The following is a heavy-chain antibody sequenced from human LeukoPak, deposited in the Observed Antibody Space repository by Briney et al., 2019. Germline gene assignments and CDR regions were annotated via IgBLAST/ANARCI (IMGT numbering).Heavy chain of an antibody. Sequence: GGSLRLSCAASGFTFSSYSMNWVRQAPGKGLEWVSSISSSSSYIYYADSVKGRFTISRDNAKNSLYLQMNSLRAEDTAVYYCARDPGVGGRRFLEWNLLPDTPYWGQGTLVTVSS. V-gene: IGHV3-21*01. CDR2: ISSSSSYI. CDR3: ARDPGVGGRRFLEWNLLPDTPY. J-gene: IGHJ4*02. D-gene: IGHD3-3*01. CDR1: GFTFSSYS.